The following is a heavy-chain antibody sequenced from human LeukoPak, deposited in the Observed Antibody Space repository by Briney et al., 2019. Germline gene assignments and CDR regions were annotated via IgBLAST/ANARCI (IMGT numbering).Heavy chain of an antibody. D-gene: IGHD3-10*01. Sequence: GGSLRLSCAASGFTFSSYAMHWVRQAPGKGLEWVAVISYDGSNKYYADSVKGRFTISRDNSKNTLYLQMNSLRAEDTAVYYCARDGGDYGSGGGLDYWGQGTLVTVSS. CDR2: ISYDGSNK. CDR1: GFTFSSYA. J-gene: IGHJ4*02. V-gene: IGHV3-30-3*01. CDR3: ARDGGDYGSGGGLDY.